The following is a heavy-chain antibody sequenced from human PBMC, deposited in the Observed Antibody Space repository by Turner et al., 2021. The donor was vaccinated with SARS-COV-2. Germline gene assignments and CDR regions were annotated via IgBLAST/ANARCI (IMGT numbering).Heavy chain of an antibody. Sequence: VQLVESGGGLVKPGGSLRPSCAASGFPSSSYSMTWVRQAPEKGLEWVASINSGSSYIYYADSLKGRVTISRDNTKRSLFLQMNSLRVEDTAVYYCTRSRDYYGSGTYYNYDYWGQGTLVTVSS. V-gene: IGHV3-21*02. D-gene: IGHD3-10*01. CDR3: TRSRDYYGSGTYYNYDY. J-gene: IGHJ4*02. CDR2: INSGSSYI. CDR1: GFPSSSYS.